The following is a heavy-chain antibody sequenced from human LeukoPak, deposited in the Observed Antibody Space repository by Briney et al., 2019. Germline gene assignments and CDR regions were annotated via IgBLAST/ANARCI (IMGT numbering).Heavy chain of an antibody. CDR3: AKDLSPYGYDILTGYSPGDY. Sequence: PGGSLRLSCAASGFTVNSNDMTWVRQAPGKGLEWVSLIYSGGDTYYADSVKGRFTISRDNSKNTLYLQMNSLRAEDTAVYYCAKDLSPYGYDILTGYSPGDYWGQGTLVTVSS. D-gene: IGHD3-9*01. CDR2: IYSGGDT. J-gene: IGHJ4*02. V-gene: IGHV3-53*01. CDR1: GFTVNSND.